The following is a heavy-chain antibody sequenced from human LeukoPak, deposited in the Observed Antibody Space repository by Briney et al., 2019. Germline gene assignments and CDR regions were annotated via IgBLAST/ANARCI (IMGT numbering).Heavy chain of an antibody. J-gene: IGHJ4*02. V-gene: IGHV1-46*01. CDR2: INPSGGTT. D-gene: IGHD2-15*01. Sequence: ASVKVSRKASGYTFTSYYMHWVRQAPGQGLEWMGIINPSGGTTTYAQKFQGRVTMTRDTSTRTVYMELSSLRSEDTAVYYCARGGDIVVVEAAVTDFDYWGQGTLVTVSS. CDR1: GYTFTSYY. CDR3: ARGGDIVVVEAAVTDFDY.